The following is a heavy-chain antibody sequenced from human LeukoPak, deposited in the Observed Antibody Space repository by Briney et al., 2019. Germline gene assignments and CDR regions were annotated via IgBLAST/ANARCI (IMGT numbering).Heavy chain of an antibody. D-gene: IGHD4-17*01. J-gene: IGHJ4*02. CDR3: TTGGVTTVTTGDY. Sequence: GGSLRLSCAASGFTFSNAWMSWVRQAPGKGLERVGRIKSKTDGGTTDYAAPVEGRFTISRDDSKNTLYLQMNSLKTEDTAVYYCTTGGVTTVTTGDYWGQGTLVTVSS. CDR1: GFTFSNAW. CDR2: IKSKTDGGTT. V-gene: IGHV3-15*01.